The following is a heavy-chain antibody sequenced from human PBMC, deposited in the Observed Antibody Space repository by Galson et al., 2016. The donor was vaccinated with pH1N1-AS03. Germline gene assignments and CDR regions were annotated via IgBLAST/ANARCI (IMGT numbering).Heavy chain of an antibody. D-gene: IGHD3/OR15-3a*01. CDR1: GFTLTNHP. CDR2: LSYDDTYK. J-gene: IGHJ3*02. CDR3: ARGLQKPSQLWLLAPFDI. V-gene: IGHV3-30*14. Sequence: SLRLSCAASGFTLTNHPLHWVRQAPGKGLEWEAVLSYDDTYKYYAESVKGRFSIFRDMSDNTLYLQMGSLRPEDTAIYFCARGLQKPSQLWLLAPFDIWGQGTMVSVSS.